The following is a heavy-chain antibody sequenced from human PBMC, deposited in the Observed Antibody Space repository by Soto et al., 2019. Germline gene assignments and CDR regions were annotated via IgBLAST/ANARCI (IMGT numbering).Heavy chain of an antibody. CDR3: AGDPDSHYNDSHASSYP. CDR1: GGTFSTYT. Sequence: QVQLVQSGAEVKKPGSSVKVSCKATGGTFSTYTITWVRQAPGQVLEWMERIFPIIGRIIYAQRFLGRVTISADKYTGTAYMELTGLRSDDTAVYYSAGDPDSHYNDSHASSYPWGQGTLVTVSS. D-gene: IGHD4-4*01. CDR2: IFPIIGRI. V-gene: IGHV1-69*08. J-gene: IGHJ5*02.